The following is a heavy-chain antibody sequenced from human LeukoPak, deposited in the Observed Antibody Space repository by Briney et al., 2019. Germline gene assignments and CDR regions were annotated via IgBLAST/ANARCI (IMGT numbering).Heavy chain of an antibody. D-gene: IGHD5-18*01. CDR2: IKQDGSEQ. CDR3: ARDPLGYSYGTTAEYFQH. V-gene: IGHV3-7*01. Sequence: GGSLRLSCATSGFTFSRYWMRWVRQAPAKGLEGVANIKQDGSEQHYVDSVNGRFTISRDNAKNSLYLQMNSLRAEDTAVYYCARDPLGYSYGTTAEYFQHWGQGTLVTVSS. CDR1: GFTFSRYW. J-gene: IGHJ1*01.